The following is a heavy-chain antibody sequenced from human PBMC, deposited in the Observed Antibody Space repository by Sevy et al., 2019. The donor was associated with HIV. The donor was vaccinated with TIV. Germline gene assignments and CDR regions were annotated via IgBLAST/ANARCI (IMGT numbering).Heavy chain of an antibody. V-gene: IGHV3-33*01. CDR2: IGYDGSNK. Sequence: GGSLRLSCAASGFTPSSYGMHWVRQAPGKGLEWVAVIGYDGSNKYYADSVKGRFTISRDNSKNTLFLQMDDLRAEDIDVYYCARDPRMYGDYLLAYFDYWGQGTLVTVSS. CDR1: GFTPSSYG. D-gene: IGHD2-8*01. J-gene: IGHJ4*02. CDR3: ARDPRMYGDYLLAYFDY.